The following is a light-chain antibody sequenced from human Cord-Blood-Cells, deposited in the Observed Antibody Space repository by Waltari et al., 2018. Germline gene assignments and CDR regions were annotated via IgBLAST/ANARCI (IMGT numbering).Light chain of an antibody. Sequence: QSALTQPASVSGSPGQSITIPCTGTSSDVGSYDLLSWYQQHPGKAPKLIIYEGSKRPSGVSNRFSGSKSGNTASLTISGLQAEDEADYYCCSYAGSSTWVFGGGTKLTVL. CDR1: SSDVGSYDL. V-gene: IGLV2-23*01. J-gene: IGLJ3*02. CDR2: EGS. CDR3: CSYAGSSTWV.